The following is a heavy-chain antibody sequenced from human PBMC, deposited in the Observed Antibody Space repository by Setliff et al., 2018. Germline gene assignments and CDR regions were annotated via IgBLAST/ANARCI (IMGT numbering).Heavy chain of an antibody. D-gene: IGHD6-19*01. CDR3: ARDDGSGWYFDAFDI. CDR2: SNWNGGST. V-gene: IGHV3-20*01. CDR1: GFTFDDYG. Sequence: PGGSLRLSCAASGFTFDDYGMSWVRQAPGKGLEWVSGSNWNGGSTGYADSVKGRFTISRDNAKNSLYLQRNSLRAEDTALYHCARDDGSGWYFDAFDIWGQGTMVTVSS. J-gene: IGHJ3*02.